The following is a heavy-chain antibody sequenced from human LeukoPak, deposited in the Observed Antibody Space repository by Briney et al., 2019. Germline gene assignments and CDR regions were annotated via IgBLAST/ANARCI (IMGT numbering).Heavy chain of an antibody. J-gene: IGHJ4*02. CDR3: ARDKLVDPSIFDY. CDR2: MNHGGGEI. Sequence: PGGSLRLSCAASGFTFSSYWLGWVRQAPGKGLEWVANMNHGGGEIYYVGSVKGRVTISRDNAKNSLSLQMNGLRAEDTAVYYCARDKLVDPSIFDYWGQGTLVTVSS. V-gene: IGHV3-7*01. CDR1: GFTFSSYW. D-gene: IGHD1-26*01.